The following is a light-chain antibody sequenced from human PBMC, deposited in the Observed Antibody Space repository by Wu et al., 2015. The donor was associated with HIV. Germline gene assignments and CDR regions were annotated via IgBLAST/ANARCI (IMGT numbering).Light chain of an antibody. V-gene: IGKV3-15*01. CDR2: GAS. CDR1: QSVSSN. CDR3: QQYDISPVT. Sequence: EIVMTQSPATLSVSPGERATLSCRASQSVSSNLAWYQQKPGQAPRLLIYGASTRATGIPARFSGSGSGTDFTLTITRLEPEDFAVYYCQQYDISPVTFGGGTKVEIK. J-gene: IGKJ4*01.